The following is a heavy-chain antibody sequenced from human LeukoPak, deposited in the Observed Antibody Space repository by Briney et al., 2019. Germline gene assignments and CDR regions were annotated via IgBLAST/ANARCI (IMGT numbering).Heavy chain of an antibody. CDR3: ASDDRYYFDY. CDR2: ISAYNGNT. CDR1: VYTFTSYG. V-gene: IGHV1-18*01. Sequence: ASVKVSCRSSVYTFTSYGISWVRRPPGQGLEWMRWISAYNGNTNYAQKLQGRVTMTTDTSTSTAYMELRSLRSDDTAVYYCASDDRYYFDYWSQGTLVTVSS. J-gene: IGHJ4*02.